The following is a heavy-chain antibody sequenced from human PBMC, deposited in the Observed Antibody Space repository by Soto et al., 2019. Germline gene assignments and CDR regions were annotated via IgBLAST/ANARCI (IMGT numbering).Heavy chain of an antibody. V-gene: IGHV4-59*01. CDR3: ARLAGNSFFQD. CDR2: IYYSVYT. J-gene: IGHJ1*01. CDR1: SGPISDYY. Sequence: QVQLQESGPGLVKPSETLSLTCTVSSGPISDYYWGWIRQPPGKGLEWIGSIYYSVYTIYNPPLEGRVTISIDTSKSQFSLKLTSVAAADTAVYYCARLAGNSFFQDWGQGTLVTVSS. D-gene: IGHD6-19*01.